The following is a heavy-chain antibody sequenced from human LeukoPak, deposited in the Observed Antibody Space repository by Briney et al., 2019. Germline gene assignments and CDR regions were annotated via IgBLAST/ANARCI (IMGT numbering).Heavy chain of an antibody. CDR1: GFTFSSNY. Sequence: GGSLRLSCAASGFTFSSNYMSWVRQAPGKGLEWVSVIYSGGSTYYADSVKGRFTISRDNSKNTLYLQMNSLRAEDTAVYYCARARGDYIASWFDPWGQGTLVTVSS. J-gene: IGHJ5*02. CDR2: IYSGGST. D-gene: IGHD4-11*01. V-gene: IGHV3-66*02. CDR3: ARARGDYIASWFDP.